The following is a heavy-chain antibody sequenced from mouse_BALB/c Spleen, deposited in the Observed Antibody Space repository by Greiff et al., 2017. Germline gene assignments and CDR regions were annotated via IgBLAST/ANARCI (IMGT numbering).Heavy chain of an antibody. CDR3: ARSMITTHMDY. D-gene: IGHD2-4*01. V-gene: IGHV1-4*01. Sequence: VKVVESGAELARPGASVKMSCKASGYTFTSYTMHWVKQRPGQGLEWIGYINPSSGYTNYNQKFKDKATLTADKSSSTAYMQLSSLTSEDSAVYYCARSMITTHMDYWGQGTSVTVSS. CDR2: INPSSGYT. J-gene: IGHJ4*01. CDR1: GYTFTSYT.